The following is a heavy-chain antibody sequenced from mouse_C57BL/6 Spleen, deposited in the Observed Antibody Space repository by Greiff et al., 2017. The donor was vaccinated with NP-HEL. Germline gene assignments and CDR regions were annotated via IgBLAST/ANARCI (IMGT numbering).Heavy chain of an antibody. CDR1: GYTFTDYY. CDR2: INPNNGGT. D-gene: IGHD1-1*01. J-gene: IGHJ2*01. CDR3: AREEKYYGSTLFED. V-gene: IGHV1-26*01. Sequence: EVQLQQSGPELVKPGASVKISCKASGYTFTDYYMNWVKQSHGKSLEWIGDINPNNGGTSYNQKFKGKATLTVDKSSSTAYMELRSLTSEDSAVYYCAREEKYYGSTLFEDWGQGTTLTVSS.